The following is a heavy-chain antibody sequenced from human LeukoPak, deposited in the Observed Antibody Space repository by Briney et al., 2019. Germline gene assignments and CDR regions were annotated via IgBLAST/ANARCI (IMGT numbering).Heavy chain of an antibody. V-gene: IGHV4-39*01. Sequence: SETLSLTCTVSGGSISSSSYYWGWIRQPPGKGLEWIGSIYYSGSTYYNPSLKSRVTISVDRSKNQFSLKLSSVTAADTAVYYCARLGVGATDYWGQGTLVTVSS. CDR3: ARLGVGATDY. CDR1: GGSISSSSYY. CDR2: IYYSGST. J-gene: IGHJ4*02. D-gene: IGHD1-26*01.